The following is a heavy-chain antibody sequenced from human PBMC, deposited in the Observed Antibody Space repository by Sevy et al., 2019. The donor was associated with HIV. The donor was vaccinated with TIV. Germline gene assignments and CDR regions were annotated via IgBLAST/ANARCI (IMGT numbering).Heavy chain of an antibody. D-gene: IGHD3-10*01. CDR3: ARGRKEYYGSGSYYNSLNWFHP. V-gene: IGHV1-18*01. CDR2: ISAYNGNT. Sequence: ASVKVSCKASGYTFTSYGISWVRQAPGQGLEWMGWISAYNGNTNYAQKLQDRVTMTTDTSTSTAYMELKSLRSDDTAVYYCARGRKEYYGSGSYYNSLNWFHPWGQGTLVTVSS. CDR1: GYTFTSYG. J-gene: IGHJ5*02.